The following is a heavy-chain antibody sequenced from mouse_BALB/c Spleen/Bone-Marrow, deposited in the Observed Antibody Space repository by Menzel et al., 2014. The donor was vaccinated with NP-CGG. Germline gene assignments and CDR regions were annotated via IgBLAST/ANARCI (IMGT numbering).Heavy chain of an antibody. CDR3: ARDYDYWYFDV. J-gene: IGHJ1*01. CDR2: INPSNGRT. CDR1: GYTFTGYW. D-gene: IGHD2-4*01. Sequence: QVQLQQSGAELVKPGASVKLSCKASGYTFTGYWMHWVKQRPGQGLEWIGEINPSNGRTNYNEKFKSKATLTVDKSSSTAYMQLSSLTSEDSAVYYCARDYDYWYFDVWGAGTTVTVSS. V-gene: IGHV1S81*02.